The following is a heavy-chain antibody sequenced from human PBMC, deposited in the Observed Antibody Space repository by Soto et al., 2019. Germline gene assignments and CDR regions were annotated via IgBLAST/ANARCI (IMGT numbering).Heavy chain of an antibody. V-gene: IGHV3-13*01. D-gene: IGHD2-15*01. Sequence: EVQLVESGGGLVQPGGSLRLSCAASGFTFSSYDMHWVRQATGKGLEWVSAIGTGGDTYYPGSVKGRFTISRENAKNSLYLQMNSRRAGDTAVYYCARDGRYCSGGSCYSRWYFDLWGRGTLVTVSS. J-gene: IGHJ2*01. CDR3: ARDGRYCSGGSCYSRWYFDL. CDR1: GFTFSSYD. CDR2: IGTGGDT.